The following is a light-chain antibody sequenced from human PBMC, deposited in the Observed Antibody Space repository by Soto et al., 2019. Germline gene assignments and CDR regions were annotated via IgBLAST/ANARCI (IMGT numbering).Light chain of an antibody. CDR2: GAS. J-gene: IGKJ2*01. CDR3: QQYGSSPPYT. CDR1: QSVSSSY. Sequence: EIVLTQSPGTLSLSPGERATLSCRASQSVSSSYLAWYQQKPGQAPRILIYGASSRATGIPYRFSGSGSGTDFTLNISRLEPEDFAVYYCQQYGSSPPYTFGQGTKLEIK. V-gene: IGKV3-20*01.